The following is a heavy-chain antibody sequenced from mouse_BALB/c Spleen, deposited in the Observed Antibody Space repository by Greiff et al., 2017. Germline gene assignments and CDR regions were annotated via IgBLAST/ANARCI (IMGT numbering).Heavy chain of an antibody. J-gene: IGHJ3*01. CDR3: AGSTMITTGSWFAY. V-gene: IGHV14-3*02. Sequence: VQLQQSGAELVKPGASVKLSCTASGFNIKDTYMHWVKQRPEQGLEWIGRIDPANGNTKYDPKFQGKATITADTSSNTAYLQLSSLTSEDTAVYYCAGSTMITTGSWFAYRGQGTLVTVSA. CDR1: GFNIKDTY. CDR2: IDPANGNT. D-gene: IGHD2-4*01.